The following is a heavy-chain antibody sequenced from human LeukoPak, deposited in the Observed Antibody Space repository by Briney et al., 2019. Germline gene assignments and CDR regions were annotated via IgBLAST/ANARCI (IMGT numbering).Heavy chain of an antibody. D-gene: IGHD3-10*01. CDR1: GFTFGAYC. Sequence: GGFLRLSCAASGFTFGAYCMHWVRQPPGKGLEWVSAINWNSDTIHYADSVRGRFTISRDNAKNTLYLQMNSLRVEDTAFYFCTKDISSGRPAPYGMDVWGHGTTVTVSS. J-gene: IGHJ6*02. V-gene: IGHV3-9*01. CDR2: INWNSDTI. CDR3: TKDISSGRPAPYGMDV.